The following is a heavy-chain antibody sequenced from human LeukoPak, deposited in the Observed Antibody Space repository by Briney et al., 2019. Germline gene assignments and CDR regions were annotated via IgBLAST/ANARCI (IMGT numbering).Heavy chain of an antibody. CDR2: ISGSGGST. Sequence: GGSLRLSCAASGFTFSSYAMSWVRQAPGKGLEWVSAISGSGGSTYYADSVKGRSTISRDNSKSTLFLQMNSLRAEDTAVYYCAKFFFTGSYDCWGQGILVTVSS. V-gene: IGHV3-23*01. J-gene: IGHJ4*02. CDR3: AKFFFTGSYDC. D-gene: IGHD1-26*01. CDR1: GFTFSSYA.